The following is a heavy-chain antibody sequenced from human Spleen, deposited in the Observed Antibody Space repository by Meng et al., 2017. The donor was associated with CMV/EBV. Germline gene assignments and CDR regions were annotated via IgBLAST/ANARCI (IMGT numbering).Heavy chain of an antibody. V-gene: IGHV1-2*02. CDR3: ARERTGTYYFDY. CDR1: GYSFTDFY. Sequence: ASVKVSCKASGYSFTDFYIHWLRQAPGQGLQWMGWVSPNSGGTNYAQKFHGRVTVTRDTSITTAYMELNRLRSDDTAVYYCARERTGTYYFDYWGQGTLVTVSS. CDR2: VSPNSGGT. J-gene: IGHJ4*01. D-gene: IGHD1/OR15-1a*01.